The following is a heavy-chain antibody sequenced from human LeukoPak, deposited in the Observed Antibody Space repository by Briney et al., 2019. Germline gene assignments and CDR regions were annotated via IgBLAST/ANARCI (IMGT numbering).Heavy chain of an antibody. D-gene: IGHD4-17*01. CDR3: ARASATHSEDDYGDADWYFDL. J-gene: IGHJ2*01. V-gene: IGHV3-74*01. CDR2: INSDGSST. CDR1: GFTFSSYW. Sequence: GGSLTLSCAASGFTFSSYWMHWVRQAPGKGLVWVSRINSDGSSTSYADSVKGRFTISRDNAKNTLYLQMNSLRAEDTAVYYCARASATHSEDDYGDADWYFDLWGRGTLVTVSS.